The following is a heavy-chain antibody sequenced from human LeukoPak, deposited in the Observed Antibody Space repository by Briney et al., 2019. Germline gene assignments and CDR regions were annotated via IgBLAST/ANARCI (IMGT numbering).Heavy chain of an antibody. CDR1: GGSISSGDYS. V-gene: IGHV4-30-4*07. D-gene: IGHD5-12*01. Sequence: SETLSLTCAVSGGSISSGDYSWSWIRQPPGKGLEWIGYIYYTDSYYNPPLKSRVTISLDTSKNQFSLKLNSVTAADTAVYYCASHSGGYAYWGQGTLVTVSS. CDR2: IYYTDS. CDR3: ASHSGGYAY. J-gene: IGHJ4*02.